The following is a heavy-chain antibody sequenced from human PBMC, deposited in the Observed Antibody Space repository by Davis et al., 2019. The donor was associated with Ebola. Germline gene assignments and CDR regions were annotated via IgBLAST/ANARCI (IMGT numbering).Heavy chain of an antibody. CDR1: GFTFRDFW. D-gene: IGHD6-19*01. Sequence: GGSLRLSCAASGFTFRDFWMHWVRQAPGKGLEWVAVVSYDGRHKYYADSVKGRFTISRDNSKNTLNLQMNSLRAEDTAVYYCARDIGYSDGWPDYYYYGMDVWGQGTTVTVSS. CDR3: ARDIGYSDGWPDYYYYGMDV. V-gene: IGHV3-30*03. J-gene: IGHJ6*02. CDR2: VSYDGRHK.